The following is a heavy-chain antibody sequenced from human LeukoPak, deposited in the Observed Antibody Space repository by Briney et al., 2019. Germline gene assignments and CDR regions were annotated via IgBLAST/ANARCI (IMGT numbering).Heavy chain of an antibody. CDR1: GFTFRTHG. D-gene: IGHD3-9*01. CDR2: MHYHGRNE. J-gene: IGHJ4*02. CDR3: VKDFDTWYSFEG. Sequence: GGSLRLSCAASGFTFRTHGMHWVRQAPGKGLEWVAFMHYHGRNEYCADSVKGRFTISRDNSKNTVYLQMNSLRGEDTAVYYCVKDFDTWYSFEGWGQGTLVTVSS. V-gene: IGHV3-30*02.